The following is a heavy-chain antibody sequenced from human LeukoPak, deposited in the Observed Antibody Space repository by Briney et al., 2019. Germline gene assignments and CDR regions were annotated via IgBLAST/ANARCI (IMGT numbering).Heavy chain of an antibody. CDR1: GFNFNNYA. CDR3: AKGAEIDH. Sequence: GGSLRLSCAASGFNFNNYAMGWVRQTPGKGLEWLSAMTGPTDTTYYAESVKGRFIISRDYSKSMVYLQMNSLRADDTAVYYCAKGAEIDHWGQGTLVTVSS. V-gene: IGHV3-23*01. J-gene: IGHJ4*02. CDR2: MTGPTDTT.